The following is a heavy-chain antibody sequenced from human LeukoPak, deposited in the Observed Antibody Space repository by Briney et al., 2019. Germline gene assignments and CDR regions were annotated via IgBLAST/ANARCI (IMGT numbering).Heavy chain of an antibody. CDR2: ISAYNGNT. J-gene: IGHJ4*02. CDR3: ARDTGYSSSWYRPPFDY. CDR1: GHTFTSYG. Sequence: ASVKVSCKASGHTFTSYGISWVRQAPGQGLEWMGWISAYNGNTNYAQKLQGGVTMTTDTSTSTAYMELRSLRSDDTAVYYCARDTGYSSSWYRPPFDYWGQGTLVTVSS. V-gene: IGHV1-18*01. D-gene: IGHD6-13*01.